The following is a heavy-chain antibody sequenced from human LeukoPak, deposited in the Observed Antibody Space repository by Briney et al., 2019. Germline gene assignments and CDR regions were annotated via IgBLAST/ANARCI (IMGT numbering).Heavy chain of an antibody. CDR3: AREGATGTTFWY. Sequence: VASVKVSCKASGYTFTGYYMHWVRQAPGQGLEWMGWINPNSGGTKYAQKFQGRVTMTRDTSISTAYMELNRLTFDDTAVYHCAREGATGTTFWYWGQGTLVTVSS. D-gene: IGHD1-1*01. V-gene: IGHV1-2*02. CDR2: INPNSGGT. J-gene: IGHJ4*02. CDR1: GYTFTGYY.